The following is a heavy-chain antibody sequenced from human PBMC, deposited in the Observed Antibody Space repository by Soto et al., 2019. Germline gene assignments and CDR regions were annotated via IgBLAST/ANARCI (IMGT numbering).Heavy chain of an antibody. CDR2: IYYSGST. CDR3: ARLAIRSNHDY. V-gene: IGHV4-39*01. D-gene: IGHD2-2*02. J-gene: IGHJ4*02. Sequence: QLQLQESGPGLVKPSETLSLTCTVSGGSISSSSYYWGWIRQPPGKGLEWIGSIYYSGSTYYNPSLKSRVTISVDTSKNQFSLKLSSVTAADTAVYYCARLAIRSNHDYWGQGTLVTVSS. CDR1: GGSISSSSYY.